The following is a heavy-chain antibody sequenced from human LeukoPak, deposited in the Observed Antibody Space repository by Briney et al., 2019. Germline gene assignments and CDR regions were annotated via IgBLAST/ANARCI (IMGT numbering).Heavy chain of an antibody. D-gene: IGHD2-2*01. J-gene: IGHJ3*02. Sequence: GRSLRLSCAASGFTFSSYAMHWVRQAPGKGLEWVAVISYDGSNKYYADSVKGRFTISRDNSKNTLYLQMNSLRAEDTAVYYCACVPAAMPPRDAFDIWGQGTMVTVSS. CDR2: ISYDGSNK. CDR1: GFTFSSYA. V-gene: IGHV3-30-3*01. CDR3: ACVPAAMPPRDAFDI.